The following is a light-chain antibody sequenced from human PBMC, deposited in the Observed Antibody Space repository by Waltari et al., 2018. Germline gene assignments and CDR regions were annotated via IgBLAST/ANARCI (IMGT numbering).Light chain of an antibody. Sequence: EIWLTQSPATLSLSPGEGATLSGRASQSVSNYLAWYQQKPGQAPRLLIYGTYNRATGIPARFSGSGSGTDFTLTISSLEPEDFAVYYCQQRASWPNTFGQGTKLEIK. CDR2: GTY. CDR3: QQRASWPNT. CDR1: QSVSNY. V-gene: IGKV3-11*01. J-gene: IGKJ2*01.